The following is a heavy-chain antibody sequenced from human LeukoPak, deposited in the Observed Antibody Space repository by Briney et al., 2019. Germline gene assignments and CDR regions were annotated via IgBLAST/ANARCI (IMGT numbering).Heavy chain of an antibody. J-gene: IGHJ4*02. CDR2: SNPRGDGT. CDR1: VYTFSNYL. Sequence: GASVKGSRTASVYTFSNYLMHSGRQAPGQGGGRVGISNPRGDGTIYAQKFHGRVTVTRDTSTSTLYMAPSSLRSEDTAVYYGAREVRTGVGATDYWGQGTLVTVSS. D-gene: IGHD1-26*01. V-gene: IGHV1-46*01. CDR3: AREVRTGVGATDY.